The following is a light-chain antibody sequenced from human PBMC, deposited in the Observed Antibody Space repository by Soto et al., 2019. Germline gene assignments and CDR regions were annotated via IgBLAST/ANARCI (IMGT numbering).Light chain of an antibody. CDR3: QQYDRSPRT. CDR1: QSISTW. V-gene: IGKV1-5*03. CDR2: KAS. J-gene: IGKJ4*01. Sequence: DIQMTQSPSTLSASVGDIVTITCRASQSISTWLAWYQQKPGKAPKLLIYKASILESGVPSRFSGSGSGTEFTLTITSLQPDDFATYYCQQYDRSPRTVGGGTKVEI.